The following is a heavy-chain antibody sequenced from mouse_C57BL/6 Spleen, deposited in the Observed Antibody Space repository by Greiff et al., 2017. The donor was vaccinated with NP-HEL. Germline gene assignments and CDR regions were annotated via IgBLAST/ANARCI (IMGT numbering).Heavy chain of an antibody. J-gene: IGHJ2*01. D-gene: IGHD2-12*01. V-gene: IGHV1-54*01. CDR1: GYAFTNYL. CDR3: ARSSDYMEDY. CDR2: INPGSGGT. Sequence: VQLQQSGAELVRPGTSVKVSCKASGYAFTNYLIEWVKQRPGQGLEWIGVINPGSGGTNYNEKFKGKATLTADKSSSTAYMQLSSLTSEDSAVYFCARSSDYMEDYWGQGTTLTVSS.